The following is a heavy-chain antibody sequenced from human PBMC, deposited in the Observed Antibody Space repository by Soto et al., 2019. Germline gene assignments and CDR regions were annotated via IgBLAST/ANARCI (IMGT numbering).Heavy chain of an antibody. D-gene: IGHD3-10*01. CDR3: ARFPFGTIYYFDY. J-gene: IGHJ4*02. V-gene: IGHV4-59*01. CDR1: GGSISSYY. CDR2: IYYSGST. Sequence: SSETLSLTCTVSGGSISSYYWSWIRQPPGKGLEWIGYIYYSGSTNYNPSLKSRVTISVDTSKNQFSLKLSSVTAADTAVYYCARFPFGTIYYFDYWGQGTLVTVSS.